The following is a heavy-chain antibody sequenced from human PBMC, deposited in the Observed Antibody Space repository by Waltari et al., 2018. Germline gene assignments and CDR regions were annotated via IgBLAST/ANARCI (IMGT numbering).Heavy chain of an antibody. J-gene: IGHJ6*02. CDR2: IYSGGST. CDR1: GFTVSSNY. D-gene: IGHD6-6*01. CDR3: ARPVHYYYYGMDV. V-gene: IGHV3-66*04. Sequence: EVQLVESGGGLVQPGGSLRLSCAASGFTVSSNYMSWVRQAPGKGLEWVSVIYSGGSTYYADSVKGRFTISRDNSKNTLYLQMNSLRAEDTAVYYCARPVHYYYYGMDVWGQGTTVTVSS.